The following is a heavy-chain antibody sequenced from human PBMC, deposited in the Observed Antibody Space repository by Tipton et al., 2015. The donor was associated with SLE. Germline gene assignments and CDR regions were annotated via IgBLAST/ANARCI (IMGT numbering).Heavy chain of an antibody. V-gene: IGHV4-59*01. J-gene: IGHJ4*02. Sequence: GLVKPSETLSLTCTVSGGSISSYYWSWIRQPPGKGLEWIGYIYYSGSTNYNPSLKSRVTISVDTSKNQFSLKLSPVTAADTAVYYCARQPSNGGWYGYYFDYWGQGTLVTVSS. D-gene: IGHD6-19*01. CDR1: GGSISSYY. CDR2: IYYSGST. CDR3: ARQPSNGGWYGYYFDY.